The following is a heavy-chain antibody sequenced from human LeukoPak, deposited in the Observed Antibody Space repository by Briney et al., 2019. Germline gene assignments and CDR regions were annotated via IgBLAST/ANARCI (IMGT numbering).Heavy chain of an antibody. V-gene: IGHV4-34*01. CDR3: ARGTFGYSGYEPH. Sequence: SETLSLTCAVYGGSFSGYYWSWIRQPPGKGLEWIGEIKHSGSTNYNPSLKSRVTISVDTSKNQFSLKLSSVTAADTAVYYCARGTFGYSGYEPHWGQGTLVTVSS. CDR1: GGSFSGYY. CDR2: IKHSGST. D-gene: IGHD5-12*01. J-gene: IGHJ4*02.